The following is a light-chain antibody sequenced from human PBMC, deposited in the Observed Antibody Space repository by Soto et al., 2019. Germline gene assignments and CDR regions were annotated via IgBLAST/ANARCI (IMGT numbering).Light chain of an antibody. J-gene: IGLJ1*01. Sequence: QSALTQPASVSGYPGQSITISCAGTSSDVGGNNHVSWYQQHPGKAPKLIIYGVTNRPSGVSYRFSGSKSGNTASLTISGLQTEDEADYYCNSFTWTRGDVYGTAPKVTVL. CDR3: NSFTWTRGDV. CDR1: SSDVGGNNH. V-gene: IGLV2-14*01. CDR2: GVT.